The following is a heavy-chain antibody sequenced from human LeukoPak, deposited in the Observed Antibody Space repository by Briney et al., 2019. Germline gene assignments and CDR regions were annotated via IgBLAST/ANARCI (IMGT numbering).Heavy chain of an antibody. D-gene: IGHD3-22*01. CDR1: GFTFSSYA. V-gene: IGHV3-23*01. CDR3: AKDSRPNYYDSSGYIDY. CDR2: ISGSGGST. J-gene: IGHJ4*02. Sequence: PGGSLRLSCAASGFTFSSYAMSWVRRAPGKGLEWVSAISGSGGSTYYGDSVKGRFTISRDNSKNTLYLQMNSLRAEDTAVYYCAKDSRPNYYDSSGYIDYWGQGTLVTVSS.